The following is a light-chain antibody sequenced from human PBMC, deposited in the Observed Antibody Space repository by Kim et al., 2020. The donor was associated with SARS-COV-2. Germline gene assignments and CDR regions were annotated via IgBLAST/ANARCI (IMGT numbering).Light chain of an antibody. V-gene: IGKV3-20*01. CDR2: GAS. CDR3: QYYGSSPPVT. CDR1: QSVSSNY. J-gene: IGKJ4*01. Sequence: EIVLTQSPGTLSLSPGERATLSCRASQSVSSNYLAWYQQKPGQAPRLLIYGASSRATGIPDRFSGSGSGTDFTLTISGLEPEDIAAYYCQYYGSSPPVTFGGGTKLEI.